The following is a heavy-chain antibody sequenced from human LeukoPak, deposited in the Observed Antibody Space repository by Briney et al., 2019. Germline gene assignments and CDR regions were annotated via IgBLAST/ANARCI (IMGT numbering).Heavy chain of an antibody. J-gene: IGHJ4*02. CDR3: AKDRGTAMVPYYFDY. D-gene: IGHD5-18*01. Sequence: GGSLRLSCAASGFTFSSYTMSWVRQAPGKGLEWVSAISGSGGSTYYADSVKGRFTISRDNSKNTLYLQMNSLRAEDTAVYYCAKDRGTAMVPYYFDYWGQGTLVTVSS. CDR2: ISGSGGST. CDR1: GFTFSSYT. V-gene: IGHV3-23*01.